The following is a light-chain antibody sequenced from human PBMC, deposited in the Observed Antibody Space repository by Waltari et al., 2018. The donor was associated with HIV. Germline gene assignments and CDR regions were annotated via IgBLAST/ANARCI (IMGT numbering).Light chain of an antibody. Sequence: SSELTQDPAVSVALGQTVRLTCQVDSLRSYYASWYQQKPRQDPVLFLYGKNNPDPEIPARFSGSSSGNTASFTITGTQAEDEADYYCTSRDSSVNRVLFGGGTKLTVL. V-gene: IGLV3-19*01. CDR1: SLRSYY. CDR2: GKN. CDR3: TSRDSSVNRVL. J-gene: IGLJ3*02.